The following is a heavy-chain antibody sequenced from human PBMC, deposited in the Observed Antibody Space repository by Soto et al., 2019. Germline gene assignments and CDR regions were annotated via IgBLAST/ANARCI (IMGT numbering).Heavy chain of an antibody. V-gene: IGHV1-2*02. Sequence: GASVKVSCKASGYTFTGYYMHWVRQAPGQGLEWMGWINPNSGGTNYAQKFQGRVTMTRDTSISTAYMELSRLKTEDTAVYWCTTVLFWGPLRDYWGQGTQVTVSS. CDR3: TTVLFWGPLRDY. CDR2: INPNSGGT. CDR1: GYTFTGYY. D-gene: IGHD3-16*01. J-gene: IGHJ4*02.